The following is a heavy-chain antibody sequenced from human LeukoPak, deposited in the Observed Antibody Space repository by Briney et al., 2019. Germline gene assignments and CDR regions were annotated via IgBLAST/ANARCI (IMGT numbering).Heavy chain of an antibody. V-gene: IGHV3-23*01. J-gene: IGHJ4*02. D-gene: IGHD3-22*01. CDR3: AKDRSYYYDNSGPTGSDS. CDR2: ISSGGGST. Sequence: PGGSLRLSCAASGFTFSTYAMSWVRQAPGKGLEWVSGISSGGGSTYYADSVTGRFTISRDKSKNTLYLQMSSLRAEDTAVYYCAKDRSYYYDNSGPTGSDSWGQGTLVTVSS. CDR1: GFTFSTYA.